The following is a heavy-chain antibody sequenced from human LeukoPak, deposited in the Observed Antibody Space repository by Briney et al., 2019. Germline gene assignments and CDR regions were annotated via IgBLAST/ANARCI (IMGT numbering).Heavy chain of an antibody. Sequence: GGSLRLSCAASGFTFGNAWMSWVRQAPGKGLEWVGRIKSKTDGGTTDYAAPVKGRFTISRDDSKNTLYLQMNSLKTEDTAVYYCTTSVGGYDFLFDYWGQGTLVTVSS. CDR2: IKSKTDGGTT. V-gene: IGHV3-15*01. J-gene: IGHJ4*02. CDR1: GFTFGNAW. D-gene: IGHD5-12*01. CDR3: TTSVGGYDFLFDY.